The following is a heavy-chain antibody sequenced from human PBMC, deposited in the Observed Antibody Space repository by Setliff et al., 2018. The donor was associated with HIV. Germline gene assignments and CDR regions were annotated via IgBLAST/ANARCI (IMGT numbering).Heavy chain of an antibody. CDR2: ISSSSSYI. Sequence: PGGSLRLSCAASGFTFSNAWMNWVRQAPGKGLEWVSSISSSSSYIYYADNVKGRFTISRDNSKNTLYLQMNSLRLEDTALYYCVKGGMTNAAFNIWGPGTMVTVSS. CDR3: VKGGMTNAAFNI. D-gene: IGHD3-16*01. CDR1: GFTFSNAW. J-gene: IGHJ3*02. V-gene: IGHV3-21*01.